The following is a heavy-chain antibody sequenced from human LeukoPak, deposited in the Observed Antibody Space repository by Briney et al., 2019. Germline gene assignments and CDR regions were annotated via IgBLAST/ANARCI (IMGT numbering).Heavy chain of an antibody. D-gene: IGHD1-1*01. CDR2: INPRGGST. J-gene: IGHJ4*02. Sequence: ASVKVSCKASGGTFSSYVISRVRQAPGQGLEWMGIINPRGGSTSYTQKFQGRVTMTRDTSTSTVYMELSSLRSEDTAVYYCAMGERNYCNYWGQGTLVTVSS. CDR3: AMGERNYCNY. V-gene: IGHV1-46*01. CDR1: GGTFSSYV.